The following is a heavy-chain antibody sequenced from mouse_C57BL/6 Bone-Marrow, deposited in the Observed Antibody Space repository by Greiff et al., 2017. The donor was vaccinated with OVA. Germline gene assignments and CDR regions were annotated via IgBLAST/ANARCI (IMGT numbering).Heavy chain of an antibody. V-gene: IGHV5-17*01. CDR3: ARSGYYSVYAMDY. CDR1: GFTFSDYG. J-gene: IGHJ4*01. D-gene: IGHD2-3*01. CDR2: ISSGSSTL. Sequence: DVMLVESGGGLVKPGGSLKLSCAASGFTFSDYGMHWVRQAPEKGLEWVAYISSGSSTLYYADTVKGRFTISRDNAKNTLFLQMTSLRSEDTAMYYCARSGYYSVYAMDYWGQGTSVTVSS.